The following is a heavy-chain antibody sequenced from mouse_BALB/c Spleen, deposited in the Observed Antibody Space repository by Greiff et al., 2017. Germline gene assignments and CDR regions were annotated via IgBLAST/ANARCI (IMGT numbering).Heavy chain of an antibody. Sequence: QVQLQQSGAELVRPGSSVKISCKASGYAFSSYWMNWVKQRPGQGLEWIGQIYPGDGDTNYNGKFKGKATLTADKSSSTAYMQLSSLTSEDSAVYFCARMWGDYEGGFAYWGQGTLVTVSA. D-gene: IGHD2-4*01. CDR1: GYAFSSYW. V-gene: IGHV1-80*01. J-gene: IGHJ3*01. CDR3: ARMWGDYEGGFAY. CDR2: IYPGDGDT.